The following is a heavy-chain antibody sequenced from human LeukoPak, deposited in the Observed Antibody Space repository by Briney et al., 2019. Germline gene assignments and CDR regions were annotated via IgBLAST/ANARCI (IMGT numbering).Heavy chain of an antibody. J-gene: IGHJ4*02. CDR3: ARGIEGVLNSYYFDY. D-gene: IGHD1-26*01. CDR2: ISNSGST. Sequence: PSETLSLTCTVSGGSISSYSWSWIRQPPGRGLEWIGYISNSGSTKYNPSLESRVSISGDTSKNQFSLKLSSVTAADTAVYYCARGIEGVLNSYYFDYWGQGTLVTVSS. CDR1: GGSISSYS. V-gene: IGHV4-59*08.